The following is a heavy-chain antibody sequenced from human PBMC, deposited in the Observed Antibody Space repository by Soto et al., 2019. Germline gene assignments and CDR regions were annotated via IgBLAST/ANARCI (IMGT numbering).Heavy chain of an antibody. J-gene: IGHJ6*02. D-gene: IGHD5-18*01. V-gene: IGHV1-8*01. CDR3: ARGSETLGTAMVRGYYYGMDV. Sequence: GASVKVSCKASGYTFTSYDINWVRQATGQGLEWMGLMNPNSGNTGYAQKFQGRVTMTRNTSISTAYMELSSLRSEDTAVYYCARGSETLGTAMVRGYYYGMDVWGQGTTVTVSS. CDR1: GYTFTSYD. CDR2: MNPNSGNT.